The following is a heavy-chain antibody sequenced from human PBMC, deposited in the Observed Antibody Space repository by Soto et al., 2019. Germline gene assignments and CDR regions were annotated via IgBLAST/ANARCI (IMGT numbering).Heavy chain of an antibody. J-gene: IGHJ6*02. CDR3: ASLGYSYGFFAPPDV. Sequence: PGGSLRLSCTASGFTFGDYAMSWFRQAPGKGLEWVGFIRSKAYGGTTEYAASVKGRFTISRDDSKSIAYLQMNSLKTEDTAVYYCASLGYSYGFFAPPDVWGQGTTVTVS. CDR2: IRSKAYGGTT. D-gene: IGHD5-18*01. CDR1: GFTFGDYA. V-gene: IGHV3-49*03.